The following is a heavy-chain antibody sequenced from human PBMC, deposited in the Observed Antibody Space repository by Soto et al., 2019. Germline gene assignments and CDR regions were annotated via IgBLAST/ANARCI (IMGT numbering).Heavy chain of an antibody. CDR3: ARTYNWNALDY. Sequence: GASVKVSCKASGYTFTDYDMHWVRQAPGHGLEWMGWINPNSGGTKYAQNLQGRVTMTTDTSTSTAYMELSSLRSDDTAVYYCARTYNWNALDYWGQGTLVTVSS. J-gene: IGHJ4*02. V-gene: IGHV1-2*02. D-gene: IGHD1-1*01. CDR1: GYTFTDYD. CDR2: INPNSGGT.